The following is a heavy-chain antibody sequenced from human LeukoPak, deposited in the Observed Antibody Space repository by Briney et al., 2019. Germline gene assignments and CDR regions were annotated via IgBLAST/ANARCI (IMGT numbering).Heavy chain of an antibody. CDR3: ATPLMGATNRDYFQL. V-gene: IGHV3-21*01. CDR2: ISGSSTYI. CDR1: GFTFSSYN. J-gene: IGHJ1*01. Sequence: PGGSLRLSCAASGFTFSSYNMNWVRQAPGKGLEWDSSISGSSTYIYYADSVKGRFTISRDNAKNSLYLQMDSLRAEDTAVYYCATPLMGATNRDYFQLWGQCTLVTVSS. D-gene: IGHD1-26*01.